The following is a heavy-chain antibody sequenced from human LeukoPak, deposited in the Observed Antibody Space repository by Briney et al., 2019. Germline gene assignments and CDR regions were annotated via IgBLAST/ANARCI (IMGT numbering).Heavy chain of an antibody. CDR1: GFTVNHIY. CDR2: IYSAGAT. V-gene: IGHV3-53*01. D-gene: IGHD3-3*01. CDR3: ARVPVLFWSGAYDL. Sequence: GGSLRLSCVASGFTVNHIYMNWVRQAPGKGLGWVSAIYSAGATNYADSVGGRFTISRDISKNTLYLQMNSLRAEDTAVYYCARVPVLFWSGAYDLWGQGTLVTVSS. J-gene: IGHJ5*02.